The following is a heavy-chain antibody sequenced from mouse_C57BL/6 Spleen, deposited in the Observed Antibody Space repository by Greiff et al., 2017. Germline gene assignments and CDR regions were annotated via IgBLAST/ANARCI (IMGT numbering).Heavy chain of an antibody. CDR3: TSFYRY. Sequence: VQLKESGAELVRPGASVKLSCTASGFNIKDDYMHWVKQRPEQGLEWIGWIDPENGDTEYASKFQGKATITADPSSNTAYLQLSSLTSENTAVYYCTSFYRYWGHGTTLTVSS. D-gene: IGHD1-1*01. CDR2: IDPENGDT. CDR1: GFNIKDDY. J-gene: IGHJ2*01. V-gene: IGHV14-4*01.